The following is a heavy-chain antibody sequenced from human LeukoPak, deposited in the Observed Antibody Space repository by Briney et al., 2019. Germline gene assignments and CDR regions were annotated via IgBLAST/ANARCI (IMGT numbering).Heavy chain of an antibody. J-gene: IGHJ6*03. CDR2: IRYDGSNK. CDR1: GFTFSSYG. Sequence: GGSLRLSCAASGFTFSSYGMHWVRQAPGKGLEWVAFIRYDGSNKYYADSVKGRFTISRDNSKNTLYLQMNSLRAEDTAVYYCARRSRITMIVVVITNYYYMDVWGKGTTVTVSS. D-gene: IGHD3-22*01. V-gene: IGHV3-30*02. CDR3: ARRSRITMIVVVITNYYYMDV.